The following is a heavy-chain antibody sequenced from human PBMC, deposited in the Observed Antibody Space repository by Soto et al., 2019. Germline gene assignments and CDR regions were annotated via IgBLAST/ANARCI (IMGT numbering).Heavy chain of an antibody. CDR2: IIPIFGTA. CDR3: ARVESPYYDFWSGLGNAFDI. CDR1: GGTFSSYA. J-gene: IGHJ3*02. V-gene: IGHV1-69*06. Sequence: SVKVSCKASGGTFSSYAISWVRQAPGQGLEWMGGIIPIFGTANYAQKFQGRVTITADKSTSTAYMELSSLRSEDTAVYYCARVESPYYDFWSGLGNAFDIWGQGTMVTVSS. D-gene: IGHD3-3*01.